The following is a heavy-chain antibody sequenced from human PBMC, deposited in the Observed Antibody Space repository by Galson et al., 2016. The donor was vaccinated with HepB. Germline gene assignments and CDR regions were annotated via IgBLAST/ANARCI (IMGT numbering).Heavy chain of an antibody. J-gene: IGHJ5*02. CDR3: ARGYCSGGSCPNTLWFDP. D-gene: IGHD2-15*01. CDR2: ITWNSGRL. V-gene: IGHV3-9*01. CDR1: GFTFDDTA. Sequence: SLRLSCAASGFTFDDTAMHWVRQVPGKGPEWVSGITWNSGRLDYADPVKGRFTISRDNAKNYLYLQMNSLRAEDTALYYCARGYCSGGSCPNTLWFDPWGQGTLVTVSS.